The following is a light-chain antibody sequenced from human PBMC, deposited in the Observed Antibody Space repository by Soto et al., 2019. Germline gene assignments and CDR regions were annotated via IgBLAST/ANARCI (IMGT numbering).Light chain of an antibody. Sequence: DIQLTQSPSPLSASVGDRVTITCRASQYIGTSFAWYQQRPGEAPKLRIYGAYRLHVGVPSRFTASGSGTDFTLAITSLQPEDFGIYFCQQTHDLPRTFGLGTRWIS. V-gene: IGKV1-12*01. CDR1: QYIGTS. CDR3: QQTHDLPRT. CDR2: GAY. J-gene: IGKJ1*01.